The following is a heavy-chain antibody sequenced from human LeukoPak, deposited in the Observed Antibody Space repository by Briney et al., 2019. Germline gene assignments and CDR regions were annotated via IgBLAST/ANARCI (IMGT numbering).Heavy chain of an antibody. Sequence: VASVKVSCKASGYTFTGYYMHRVRQAPGQGLEWMGWINPNSGGTNYAQKFQGRVTMTRDTSISTAYMELSRLRSDDTAVYYCARQYGDYTSYYYYGMDVWGQGTTVTVSS. CDR1: GYTFTGYY. D-gene: IGHD4-17*01. J-gene: IGHJ6*02. V-gene: IGHV1-2*02. CDR3: ARQYGDYTSYYYYGMDV. CDR2: INPNSGGT.